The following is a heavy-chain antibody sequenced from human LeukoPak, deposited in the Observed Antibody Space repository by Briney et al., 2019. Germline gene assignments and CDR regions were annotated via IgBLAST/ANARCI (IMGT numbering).Heavy chain of an antibody. Sequence: GGSLRLSCAASGFTFSSYWMSWVRQAPGKGLEWVSAISGSGGSTYYADSVKGRFTISRDNSKNTLYLQMNSLRAEDTAVYYCAKLPTVTSSYYYYGMDVWGQGTTVTVSS. CDR1: GFTFSSYW. CDR3: AKLPTVTSSYYYYGMDV. D-gene: IGHD4-17*01. V-gene: IGHV3-23*01. CDR2: ISGSGGST. J-gene: IGHJ6*02.